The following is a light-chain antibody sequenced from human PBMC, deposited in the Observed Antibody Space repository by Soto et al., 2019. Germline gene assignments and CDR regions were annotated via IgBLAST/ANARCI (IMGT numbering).Light chain of an antibody. CDR1: QSVSSY. Sequence: EIVLTQSPATLSLSPGERATLSCRASQSVSSYLAWYQQKPGQAPRLLIYDASNMATGIPARFSCSGSGTDFTLTISSLEPEDFAVYYCQQRSNWLDTFGQGTKLEIK. CDR2: DAS. CDR3: QQRSNWLDT. J-gene: IGKJ2*01. V-gene: IGKV3-11*01.